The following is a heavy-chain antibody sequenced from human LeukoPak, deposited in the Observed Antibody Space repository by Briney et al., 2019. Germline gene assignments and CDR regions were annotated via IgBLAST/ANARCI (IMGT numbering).Heavy chain of an antibody. CDR3: AKRTRFTVVTLFDGMEGKDAFDI. CDR1: GGTFSSYA. D-gene: IGHD4-23*01. V-gene: IGHV1-69*01. CDR2: IIPIFGTA. J-gene: IGHJ3*02. Sequence: GASVKVSCKASGGTFSSYAISWVRQAPGQGLEWMGGIIPIFGTANYAQKFQGRVTITADESTSTAYMELSSLRSEDTAVYYCAKRTRFTVVTLFDGMEGKDAFDIWGQGTMVTVSS.